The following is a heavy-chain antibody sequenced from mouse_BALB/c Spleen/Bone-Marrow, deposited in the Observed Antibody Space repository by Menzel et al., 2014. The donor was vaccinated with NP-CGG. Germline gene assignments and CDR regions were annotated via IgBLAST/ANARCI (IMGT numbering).Heavy chain of an antibody. J-gene: IGHJ4*01. V-gene: IGHV1-9*01. D-gene: IGHD2-1*01. Sequence: QVQLQQSGAELMKPGASVKISCKATGYTFSSYWSEWVIQRPGHGLEWIGEILPGSGSFNYNEKFKGKATFTADTSSNIAYMQLSSLTSEDSAVYYCARWHYGNYYYAMDYWGQGTSATVSS. CDR3: ARWHYGNYYYAMDY. CDR1: GYTFSSYW. CDR2: ILPGSGSF.